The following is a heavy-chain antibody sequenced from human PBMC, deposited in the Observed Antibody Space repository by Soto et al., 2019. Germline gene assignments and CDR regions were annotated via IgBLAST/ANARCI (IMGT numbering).Heavy chain of an antibody. CDR3: ARLPVLRYFDQNNWFDP. D-gene: IGHD3-9*01. J-gene: IGHJ5*02. CDR1: GGSISSYY. CDR2: IYYSGST. Sequence: SETLSLTCTVSGGSISSYYWSWIRQPPGKGLEWIGYIYYSGSTNYNPSLKSRVTISVDTSKNQFSLKLSSVTAADTAVYYCARLPVLRYFDQNNWFDPWGQGTLVTVSS. V-gene: IGHV4-59*01.